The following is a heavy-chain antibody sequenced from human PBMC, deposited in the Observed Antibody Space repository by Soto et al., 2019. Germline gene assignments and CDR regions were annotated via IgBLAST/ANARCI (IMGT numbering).Heavy chain of an antibody. CDR3: ARIGDCTGAACIVGWSDP. Sequence: SESLSLTCAVSSGSIDNGYWWSWVRKSPGKGLEWIGETSHDGVTNYNPSLEGRVTISIDKSKNQFYLDLNSVTAADTAMYYCARIGDCTGAACIVGWSDPWGPGTLVTVSS. J-gene: IGHJ5*02. D-gene: IGHD2-8*02. CDR2: TSHDGVT. V-gene: IGHV4-4*02. CDR1: SGSIDNGYW.